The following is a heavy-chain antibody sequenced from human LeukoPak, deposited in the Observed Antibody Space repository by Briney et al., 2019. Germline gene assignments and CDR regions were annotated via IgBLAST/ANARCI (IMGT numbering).Heavy chain of an antibody. J-gene: IGHJ4*02. D-gene: IGHD3-22*01. V-gene: IGHV1-69*05. CDR2: IIPIFGTA. CDR1: GGTFSSYA. CDR3: AKSTSLLRQGRFDY. Sequence: SVKVSCKASGGTFSSYAISWVRQAPGQGLEWMGGIIPIFGTANYAQKFQGRVTITTDESTSTAYMELSSLRSEDTAVYYCAKSTSLLRQGRFDYWGQGTLVTVSS.